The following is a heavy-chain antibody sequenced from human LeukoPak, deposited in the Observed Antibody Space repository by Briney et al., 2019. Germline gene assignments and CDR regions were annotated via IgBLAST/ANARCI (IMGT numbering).Heavy chain of an antibody. J-gene: IGHJ5*01. CDR2: FYYSGST. CDR1: GGSISSSSYL. D-gene: IGHD5-12*01. V-gene: IGHV4-39*01. CDR3: ARRKSGGYSGYIDS. Sequence: SETLSLTCTVSGGSISSSSYLLGWVRQPPGKRLEWIGSFYYSGSTYYSPSLKSRVTISADTSKNQFSLILSSVTAADTAVYYCARRKSGGYSGYIDSWGQGTPVTVSS.